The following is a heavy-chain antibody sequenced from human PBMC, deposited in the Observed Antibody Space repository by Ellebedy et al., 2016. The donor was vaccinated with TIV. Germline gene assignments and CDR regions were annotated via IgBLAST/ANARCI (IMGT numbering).Heavy chain of an antibody. Sequence: GGSLRLXXAASGFTFSSYWMSWVRQAPGKGLEWVANIKQDGSEKYYVDSVKGRLTISRDNAKNSLYLQMNSLRADDTAVYYCARDEIGSWYTSGYWGQGTLVTVSS. V-gene: IGHV3-7*03. D-gene: IGHD6-13*01. CDR2: IKQDGSEK. CDR1: GFTFSSYW. J-gene: IGHJ4*02. CDR3: ARDEIGSWYTSGY.